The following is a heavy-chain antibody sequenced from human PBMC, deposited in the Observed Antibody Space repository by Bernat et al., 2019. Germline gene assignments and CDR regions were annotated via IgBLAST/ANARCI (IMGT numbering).Heavy chain of an antibody. V-gene: IGHV5-10-1*01. Sequence: EVQLVQSGAEVKKPGESLRISCKGSGYSFTSYWISWVRQMPGKGLEWMGRIDPSDSYTNYSPSFQGHVTISADKSISTAYLQWSSLKASDTAMYYCARQSYCSSTSCYLSSGNNWFDPWGQGTLVTVSS. CDR3: ARQSYCSSTSCYLSSGNNWFDP. CDR1: GYSFTSYW. J-gene: IGHJ5*02. CDR2: IDPSDSYT. D-gene: IGHD2-2*01.